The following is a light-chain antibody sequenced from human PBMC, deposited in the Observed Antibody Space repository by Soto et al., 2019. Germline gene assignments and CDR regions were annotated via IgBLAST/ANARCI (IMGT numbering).Light chain of an antibody. Sequence: VLTQSPGTLSLSPGEIAPLSCRARQSVSSNFLAWYQEKPGQAPRLLIYDASTMATGIPARFSGSQSGTEFTLTITSLLSEDFAVYSCQQYNNWPLTFGGGTKVDIK. CDR2: DAS. V-gene: IGKV3D-15*01. J-gene: IGKJ4*01. CDR1: QSVSSN. CDR3: QQYNNWPLT.